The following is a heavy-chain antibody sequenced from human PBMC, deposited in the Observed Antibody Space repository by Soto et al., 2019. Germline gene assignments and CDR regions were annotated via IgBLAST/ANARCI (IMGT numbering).Heavy chain of an antibody. Sequence: ESGPTLVNPTQTLTLTCTFSGFSLSTSGMCVSWIRQPPGKALEWLALIDWDDDKYYSTSLKTRLTNSKDTSKNQVVLTMANMDPVDTATYYCARMPSPFWSGYYYGMDVWGQGTTVTVSS. D-gene: IGHD3-3*01. CDR1: GFSLSTSGMC. J-gene: IGHJ6*02. CDR2: IDWDDDK. V-gene: IGHV2-70*01. CDR3: ARMPSPFWSGYYYGMDV.